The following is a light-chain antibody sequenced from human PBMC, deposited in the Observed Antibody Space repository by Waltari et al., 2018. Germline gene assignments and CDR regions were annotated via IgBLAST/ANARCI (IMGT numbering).Light chain of an antibody. CDR3: AAWDDSLKGVL. V-gene: IGLV1-36*01. CDR1: RSNIGNND. CDR2: ADD. Sequence: QSVLTQTPSVSEAPSQRVTISCSGSRSNIGNNDVNWSQQVPGKPPKLLVFADDLLPAGVSDRFSGSKSGTSASLAISGLRSEDEGVYFCAAWDDSLKGVLFGGGTKLTVL. J-gene: IGLJ2*01.